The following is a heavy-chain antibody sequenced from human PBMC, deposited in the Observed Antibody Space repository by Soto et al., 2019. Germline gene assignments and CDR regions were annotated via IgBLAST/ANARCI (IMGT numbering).Heavy chain of an antibody. V-gene: IGHV3-9*01. Sequence: EVQLVESGGGLVQPGRSLRLSCAASGFTFDDYAMHWVRQAPGKGLEWVSGISWNSGSIGYADSVKGRFTISRDNTKNHLYLQVHGLRAEDTALYYGAKDSDLVVASTSWFDPWGQGTLVTVSS. CDR2: ISWNSGSI. D-gene: IGHD2-15*01. J-gene: IGHJ5*02. CDR1: GFTFDDYA. CDR3: AKDSDLVVASTSWFDP.